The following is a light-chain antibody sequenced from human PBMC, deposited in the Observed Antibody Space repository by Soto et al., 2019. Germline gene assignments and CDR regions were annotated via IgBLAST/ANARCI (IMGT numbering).Light chain of an antibody. J-gene: IGLJ3*02. Sequence: QSVLTQPPSASGSPGQSVTISCTGGSSDVGGYDFVSWYQQHPGKAPKLIVYAVSERPSGVPDRFSGSKSGNTASLTVSGLQAEDEADYYCSSYVDRKTFGGFGGGTKVTVL. V-gene: IGLV2-8*01. CDR2: AVS. CDR1: SSDVGGYDF. CDR3: SSYVDRKTFGG.